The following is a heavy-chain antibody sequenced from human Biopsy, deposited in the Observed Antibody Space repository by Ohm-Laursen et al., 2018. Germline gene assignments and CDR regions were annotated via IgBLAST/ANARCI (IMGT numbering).Heavy chain of an antibody. CDR2: NIPILGTG. CDR1: EGTFSNYG. Sequence: SVKVSCKAPEGTFSNYGVNLVRQAPGQGLEWLGGNIPILGTGNYAQKFQDRVTVAADTSTSTATMELRSLRSDDTAVYYCATKLTGYFHHWGQGTLVIVSS. D-gene: IGHD3-9*01. J-gene: IGHJ1*01. CDR3: ATKLTGYFHH. V-gene: IGHV1-69*06.